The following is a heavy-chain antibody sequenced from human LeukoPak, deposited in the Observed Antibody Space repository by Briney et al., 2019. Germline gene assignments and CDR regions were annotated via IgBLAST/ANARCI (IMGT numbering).Heavy chain of an antibody. Sequence: GGSLRLSCAASGFTVSSNYMSWVRQAPGKGLEWVSYISSSGSTIYYADSVKARFTISRDNAKNSLYLQMNSLRAEDTAVYYCASRHRGSYYFDYWGQGTLVTVSS. CDR2: ISSSGSTI. CDR1: GFTVSSNY. CDR3: ASRHRGSYYFDY. D-gene: IGHD1-26*01. J-gene: IGHJ4*02. V-gene: IGHV3-11*01.